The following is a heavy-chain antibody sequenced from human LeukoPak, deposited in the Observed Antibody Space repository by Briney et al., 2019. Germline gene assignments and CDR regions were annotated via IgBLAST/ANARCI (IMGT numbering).Heavy chain of an antibody. CDR3: ARGITTMVRGVTYYFDY. V-gene: IGHV1-2*02. CDR1: GYTFTGYY. J-gene: IGHJ4*02. D-gene: IGHD3-10*01. CDR2: INPNSGGT. Sequence: ASVKVSCKASGYTFTGYYMHWVRQAPGQGLEWMGWINPNSGGTNYAQKFQGRVTMTRDTSISTAYMELSRLRPDDTAVYYCARGITTMVRGVTYYFDYWGQGTLATVSS.